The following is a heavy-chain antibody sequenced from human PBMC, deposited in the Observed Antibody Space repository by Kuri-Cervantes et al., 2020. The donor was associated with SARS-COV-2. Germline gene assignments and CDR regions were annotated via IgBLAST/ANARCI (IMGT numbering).Heavy chain of an antibody. CDR2: IYYSGST. V-gene: IGHV4-61*01. Sequence: SETLSLTCTVSGGSVSSGSYYWSWIRQPPGKGLEWIGYIYYSGSTHYNPSLKSRVTISVDTSKNQFSLKLSSVTAADTAVYYCARDSLGYGDYYFDYWGQGTLVTVSS. D-gene: IGHD4-17*01. J-gene: IGHJ4*02. CDR3: ARDSLGYGDYYFDY. CDR1: GGSVSSGSYY.